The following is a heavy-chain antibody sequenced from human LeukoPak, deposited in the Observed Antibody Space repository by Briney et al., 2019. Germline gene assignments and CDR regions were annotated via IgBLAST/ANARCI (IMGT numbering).Heavy chain of an antibody. CDR1: GFTVSGDY. D-gene: IGHD1-20*01. CDR2: ISGSGGST. CDR3: ARAQYNWNDAPLWV. V-gene: IGHV3-23*01. J-gene: IGHJ4*02. Sequence: GGSLRLSCAVSGFTVSGDYMSWVRQAPGKGLEWVSDISGSGGSTYYADSVKGRFTISRDNSKNTLYLQMNSLRAEDTAVYYCARAQYNWNDAPLWVWGQGTLVTVSS.